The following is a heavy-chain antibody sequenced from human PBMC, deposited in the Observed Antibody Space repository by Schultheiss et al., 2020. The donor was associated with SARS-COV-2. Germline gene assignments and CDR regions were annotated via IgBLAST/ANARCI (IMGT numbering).Heavy chain of an antibody. CDR3: ARDGQLYGDYAFDY. D-gene: IGHD4-17*01. CDR2: IYYSGST. V-gene: IGHV4-59*01. J-gene: IGHJ4*02. Sequence: SETLSLTCAVYGGSFSAYYWSWIRQPPGKGLEWIGYIYYSGSTNYNPSLKSRVTISVDTSKNQFSLKLSSVTAADTAVYYCARDGQLYGDYAFDYWGQGTLVTVSS. CDR1: GGSFSAYY.